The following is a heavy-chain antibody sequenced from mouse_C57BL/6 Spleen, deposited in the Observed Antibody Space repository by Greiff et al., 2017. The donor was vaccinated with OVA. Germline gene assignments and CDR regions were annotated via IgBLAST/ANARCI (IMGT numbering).Heavy chain of an antibody. CDR3: ARWGGLPSYYFDY. J-gene: IGHJ2*01. D-gene: IGHD2-2*01. CDR1: GYAFSSSW. V-gene: IGHV1-82*01. CDR2: IYPGDGDT. Sequence: QVQLQQSGPELVKPGASVKISCKASGYAFSSSWMNWVKQRPGKGLEWIGRIYPGDGDTNYNGKFKGKATLTADKSSSTAYMQLSSLTSEDSAVYFCARWGGLPSYYFDYWGQGTTLTVSS.